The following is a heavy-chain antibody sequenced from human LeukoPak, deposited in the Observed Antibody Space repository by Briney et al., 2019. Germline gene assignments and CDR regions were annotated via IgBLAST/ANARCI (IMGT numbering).Heavy chain of an antibody. CDR3: ARHSGLLRFDY. D-gene: IGHD1-26*01. CDR2: TNHSGST. Sequence: PSETLSLTCAVYGGSFSGYYWSWIRQPPGKGLEWIGETNHSGSTNYNPSLKSRVTISVDTSKNQFSLKLSSVTAADTAVYYCARHSGLLRFDYWGQGTLVTVSS. CDR1: GGSFSGYY. V-gene: IGHV4-34*01. J-gene: IGHJ4*02.